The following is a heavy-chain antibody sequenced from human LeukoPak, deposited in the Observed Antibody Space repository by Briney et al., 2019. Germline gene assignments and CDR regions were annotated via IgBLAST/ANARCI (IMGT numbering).Heavy chain of an antibody. V-gene: IGHV4-30-2*01. CDR2: IYHSGST. D-gene: IGHD6-13*01. Sequence: PSETLSLTCAVSGGSISSGGYSWSWIRQPPGKGLEWIGYIYHSGSTYYNPSLKSRVTISVDRSKNQFSLKLSSVTAADTAVYYCARPRGSSSWPGDYGMDVWGQGTTVTVSS. CDR1: GGSISSGGYS. J-gene: IGHJ6*02. CDR3: ARPRGSSSWPGDYGMDV.